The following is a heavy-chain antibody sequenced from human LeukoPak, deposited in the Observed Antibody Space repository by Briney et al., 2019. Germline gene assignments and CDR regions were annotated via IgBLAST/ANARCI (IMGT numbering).Heavy chain of an antibody. D-gene: IGHD2-2*01. V-gene: IGHV3-23*01. CDR1: EFTFSTYA. J-gene: IGHJ3*01. CDR2: ISSSGGIK. Sequence: GGSLRLSCAASEFTFSTYAMGWVRQAPGKGLQWVSSISSSGGIKSYADSVKGRFTNLRNNSENTLYLQMSSLRAGDTALYYCAKGEAYCSVISCYLDAFDVWGQGTMVTVSS. CDR3: AKGEAYCSVISCYLDAFDV.